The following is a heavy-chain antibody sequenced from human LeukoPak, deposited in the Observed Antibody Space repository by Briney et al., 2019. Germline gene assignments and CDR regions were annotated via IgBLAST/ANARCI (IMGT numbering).Heavy chain of an antibody. Sequence: PGGSLRLSCAASGFTFDDYAMHWVRQAPGKGLEWVSGISWNSGSIGYADSVKGRFTISRDNAKNSLYLQMNSLRAEDTALYYCAKGSSGRYRDGLDYWGQGTLVTVSS. J-gene: IGHJ4*02. D-gene: IGHD6-19*01. CDR3: AKGSSGRYRDGLDY. CDR1: GFTFDDYA. CDR2: ISWNSGSI. V-gene: IGHV3-9*01.